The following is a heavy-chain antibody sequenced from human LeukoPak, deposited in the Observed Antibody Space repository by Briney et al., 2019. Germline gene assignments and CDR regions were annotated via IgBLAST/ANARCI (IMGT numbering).Heavy chain of an antibody. CDR1: GITFSSYG. D-gene: IGHD3-22*01. CDR3: ARFKLSSGYDPFDY. Sequence: GGSLRLSCAASGITFSSYGMSWVRQAPGKGLEWVSSISSTGGTTYYADSVKGRFTISRDNAKTSLYLQMNSLRAEDTAVYYCARFKLSSGYDPFDYWGQGTLVIVSS. CDR2: ISSTGGTT. J-gene: IGHJ4*02. V-gene: IGHV3-48*03.